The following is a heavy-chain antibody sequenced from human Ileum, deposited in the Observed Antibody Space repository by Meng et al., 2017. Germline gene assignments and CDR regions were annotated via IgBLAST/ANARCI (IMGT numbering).Heavy chain of an antibody. CDR2: IYTSGST. CDR1: GGSISIGSYY. J-gene: IGHJ5*02. Sequence: QGQLQESGPGLVKPSQTLSLTCTVSGGSISIGSYYWSWIRQPAGKGLEWIGRIYTSGSTNYNPSLKSRVTISIDTSKNQFSLNLSSVTATDTAVYYCARSSSHRFDPWGQGTLVTVSS. V-gene: IGHV4-61*02. CDR3: ARSSSHRFDP.